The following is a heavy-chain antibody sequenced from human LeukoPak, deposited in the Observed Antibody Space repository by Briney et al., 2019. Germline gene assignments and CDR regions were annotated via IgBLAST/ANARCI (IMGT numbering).Heavy chain of an antibody. CDR1: GFTFSDYW. D-gene: IGHD5-12*01. CDR3: ARDIPSGFYTPDY. J-gene: IGHJ4*02. Sequence: GGSLRLSCVASGFTFSDYWMSWVRQAPGMGLEWVANIETDGNEKNYVDSVKGRFTISRDNARNSLYLQMSSLRVEDTAVYYCARDIPSGFYTPDYWGRGTLVTVSS. V-gene: IGHV3-7*01. CDR2: IETDGNEK.